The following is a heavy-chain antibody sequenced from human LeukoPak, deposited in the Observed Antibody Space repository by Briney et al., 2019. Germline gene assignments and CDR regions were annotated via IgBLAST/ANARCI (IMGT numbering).Heavy chain of an antibody. CDR3: ATTSYYYAMGV. Sequence: PGGSLRLSCAASKFTLSNYWMNWVRQAPGKGLEWVAIIKQDGSEKTYVDSVKGRFTISRDNAKNSLYLQMNSLRAEDTAVYYCATTSYYYAMGVWGQGTTVTVSS. J-gene: IGHJ6*02. CDR1: KFTLSNYW. D-gene: IGHD2-2*01. V-gene: IGHV3-7*01. CDR2: IKQDGSEK.